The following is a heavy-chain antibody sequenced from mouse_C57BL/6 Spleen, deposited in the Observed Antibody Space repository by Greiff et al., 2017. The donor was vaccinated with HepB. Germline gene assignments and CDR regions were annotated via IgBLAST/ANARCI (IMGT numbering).Heavy chain of an antibody. CDR3: TTRDLTTGGFDY. J-gene: IGHJ2*01. Sequence: EVQLQQSGAELVRPGASVKLSCTASGFNIKDDYMHWVKQRPEQGLEWIGWIDPENGDTEYASKFQGKATITAATSSNTAYLQLSSLTSEDTAVYYCTTRDLTTGGFDYWGQGTTLTVSS. V-gene: IGHV14-4*01. CDR2: IDPENGDT. D-gene: IGHD2-12*01. CDR1: GFNIKDDY.